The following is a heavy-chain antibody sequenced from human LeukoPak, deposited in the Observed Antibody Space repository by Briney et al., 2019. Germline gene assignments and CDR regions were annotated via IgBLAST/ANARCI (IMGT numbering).Heavy chain of an antibody. J-gene: IGHJ4*02. D-gene: IGHD2-21*02. CDR1: GFTFSSYA. Sequence: PGGSLRLSCAASGFTFSSYAMHWVRQAPGKGLEWVAVISYDGSNKYYADSVKGRFTISRDNSKNTLYLQMNSLRAEDTAVYYCAREAYCGGDCYYFDYWGQGTLVTVSS. CDR3: AREAYCGGDCYYFDY. V-gene: IGHV3-30-3*01. CDR2: ISYDGSNK.